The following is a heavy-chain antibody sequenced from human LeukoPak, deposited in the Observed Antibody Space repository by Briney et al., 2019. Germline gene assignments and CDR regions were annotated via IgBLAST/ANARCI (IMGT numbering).Heavy chain of an antibody. CDR3: APLPYYYRSPSYPPH. D-gene: IGHD3-10*01. CDR2: ISSSGSTI. CDR1: GCTFSSYE. J-gene: IGHJ4*02. Sequence: GGSVRLSCAACGCTFSSYEMKGVRQAPGKGGEGVAYISSSGSTIYYADSVKGRFTIYRDNAKNSVYLQMNSLRGEDTPVYYSAPLPYYYRSPSYPPHWGQGTLVTVSS. V-gene: IGHV3-48*03.